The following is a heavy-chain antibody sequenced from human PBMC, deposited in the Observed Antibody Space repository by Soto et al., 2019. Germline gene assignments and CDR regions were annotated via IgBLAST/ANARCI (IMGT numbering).Heavy chain of an antibody. Sequence: ASVKVSCKASGYTFTSYDINWVRQAPGQGLEWMGWMNGYNGNTNYAQKLQGRVTMTTDTSTSTAYMELRSLRSDDTAVYYCARGMLRGVNYYLDYWGQGTLVTVSS. CDR3: ARGMLRGVNYYLDY. D-gene: IGHD3-10*01. V-gene: IGHV1-18*01. CDR1: GYTFTSYD. J-gene: IGHJ4*02. CDR2: MNGYNGNT.